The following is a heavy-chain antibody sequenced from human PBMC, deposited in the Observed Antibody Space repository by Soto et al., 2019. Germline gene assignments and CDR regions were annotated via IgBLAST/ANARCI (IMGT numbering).Heavy chain of an antibody. CDR2: IYNSGST. Sequence: SETLSLPCTVSGGSISSYYWSWIRRPPGKGLEWSGYIYNSGSTHSNPSLQSRVTISVDTSKNQFSLKLSSVTAADTGIYYCARARITMVREVIKYNMDVWGQGTTVTVSS. J-gene: IGHJ6*02. D-gene: IGHD3-10*01. CDR3: ARARITMVREVIKYNMDV. CDR1: GGSISSYY. V-gene: IGHV4-59*01.